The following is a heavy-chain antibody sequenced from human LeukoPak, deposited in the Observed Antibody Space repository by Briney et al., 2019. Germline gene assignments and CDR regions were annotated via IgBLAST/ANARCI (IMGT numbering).Heavy chain of an antibody. D-gene: IGHD3-10*01. CDR2: ISGSGGST. CDR3: ANQDSGRTTPFDY. CDR1: GFTFSSYA. Sequence: GGSLRLSCAASGFTFSSYAMSWVRQAPGKGLEWVSAISGSGGSTYYADSVKGRFTISRDNSKNTLYLQMNSLRAEDTAVYYCANQDSGRTTPFDYWGQGTLVTVSS. J-gene: IGHJ4*02. V-gene: IGHV3-23*01.